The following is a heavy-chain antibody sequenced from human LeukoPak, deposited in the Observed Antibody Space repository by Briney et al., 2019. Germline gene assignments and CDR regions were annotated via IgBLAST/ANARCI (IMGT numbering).Heavy chain of an antibody. CDR2: INHSGST. J-gene: IGHJ6*02. CDR1: GGSFSGYY. CDR3: ARAAARPGYYYYGMDV. Sequence: SETLSLTCAVYGGSFSGYYWSWIRQPPGKGLEWIGEINHSGSTNYNPSLKSRVTISVDTSKNQFSLKLSSVTAADTAVYYCARAAARPGYYYYGMDVWGQGTLVTVSS. D-gene: IGHD6-6*01. V-gene: IGHV4-34*01.